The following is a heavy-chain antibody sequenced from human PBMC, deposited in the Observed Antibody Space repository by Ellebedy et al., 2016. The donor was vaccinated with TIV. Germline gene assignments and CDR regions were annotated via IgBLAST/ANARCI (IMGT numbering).Heavy chain of an antibody. CDR3: ARLTLHQFDWSPHYFDY. Sequence: SETLSLTCTVSGGSISSSSYYWGWIRQPPGKGLEWIGSIYYSGSTYYNPSLKSRVTMSVDTSKNQFSLKLSSVTAADTAVYYCARLTLHQFDWSPHYFDYWGQGTLVTVSS. J-gene: IGHJ4*02. V-gene: IGHV4-39*01. CDR1: GGSISSSSYY. D-gene: IGHD3-9*01. CDR2: IYYSGST.